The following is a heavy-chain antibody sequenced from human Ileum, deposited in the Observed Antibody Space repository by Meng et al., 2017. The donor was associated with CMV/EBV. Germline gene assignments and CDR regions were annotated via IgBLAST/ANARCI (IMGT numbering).Heavy chain of an antibody. D-gene: IGHD3-3*01. CDR1: GGSTTSSTYY. CDR3: ARNVGFYSSQIAY. CDR2: VYYSGTT. J-gene: IGHJ4*02. Sequence: QLPGVGPGLLKPSAHLSLTWSSSGGSTTSSTYYWGCIRQPPGKGLEWIGSVYYSGTTYYNPSLKSRVNMSIDTSKNRFSLKLSSATAADTAVYYCARNVGFYSSQIAYWGQGALVTVSS. V-gene: IGHV4-39*07.